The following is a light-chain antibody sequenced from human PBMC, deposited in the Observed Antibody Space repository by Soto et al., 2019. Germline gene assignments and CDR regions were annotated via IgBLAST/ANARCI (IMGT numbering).Light chain of an antibody. CDR1: QSLRSSY. CDR3: QQHGTSQYT. CDR2: GAS. Sequence: EVVLTQSPNTLSLSPGERATLSFWASQSLRSSYLAWYQRKPGQAPRLLMFGASRRATGIPDRFKGSGSGTDFILTISRLEPEDVAVYYCQQHGTSQYTFGQGTVLEI. J-gene: IGKJ2*01. V-gene: IGKV3-20*01.